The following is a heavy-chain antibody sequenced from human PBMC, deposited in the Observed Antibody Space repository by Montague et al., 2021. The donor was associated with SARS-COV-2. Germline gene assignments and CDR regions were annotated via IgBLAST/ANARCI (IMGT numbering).Heavy chain of an antibody. D-gene: IGHD1-20*01. V-gene: IGHV4-59*07. CDR1: GGSISSCY. J-gene: IGHJ5*02. CDR2: IFHSGIT. CDR3: ARTEYNWNDWFDP. Sequence: SDTLSLTCSVSGGSISSCYWSWIRQSPGKGLEWIGYIFHSGITDYNPSLKSRVTISVDMSKNQFSLQLNSVTAADSAVYYCARTEYNWNDWFDPWGQGTLVTVSS.